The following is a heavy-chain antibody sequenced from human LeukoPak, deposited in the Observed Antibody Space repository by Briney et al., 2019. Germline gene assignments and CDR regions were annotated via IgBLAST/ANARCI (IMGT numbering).Heavy chain of an antibody. V-gene: IGHV1-46*01. CDR2: INPSGGST. J-gene: IGHJ4*02. Sequence: ALVKVSCKASGYTFTSYYMHWVRQAPGQGLEWMGIINPSGGSTSYAQKFQGRVTMTRDMSTSTVYMELSSLRSEDTAVYYCARRYSSGWYSTDYFDYWGQGTLVTVSS. CDR3: ARRYSSGWYSTDYFDY. CDR1: GYTFTSYY. D-gene: IGHD6-19*01.